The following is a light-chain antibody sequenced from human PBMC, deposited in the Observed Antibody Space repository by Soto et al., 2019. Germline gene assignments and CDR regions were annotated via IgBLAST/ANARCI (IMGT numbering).Light chain of an antibody. CDR3: QQSGSSPIT. Sequence: EIVLTQSPGTLSLSPGERATLSCRASRSVSSSYLAWYQQKPGQTPRLLIYGASSRATGIPDRFSGSGSGTDFTLTISRREPEDFAVYYCQQSGSSPITFGHGTRLDIK. V-gene: IGKV3-20*01. CDR1: RSVSSSY. CDR2: GAS. J-gene: IGKJ5*01.